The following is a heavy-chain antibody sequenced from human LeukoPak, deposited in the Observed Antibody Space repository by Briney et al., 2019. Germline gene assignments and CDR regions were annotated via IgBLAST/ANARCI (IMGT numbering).Heavy chain of an antibody. Sequence: ASVKVSCKASGYTFTSYGISWVRQAPGQGLEWMGWISPDNGNIIYAQKVQGRVTMTTDTSTSTAYMELGGLRSDDTALHYCARLMGYSDYPFDYWGQGTLVTVSS. CDR2: ISPDNGNI. CDR1: GYTFTSYG. CDR3: ARLMGYSDYPFDY. D-gene: IGHD4-11*01. J-gene: IGHJ4*02. V-gene: IGHV1-18*01.